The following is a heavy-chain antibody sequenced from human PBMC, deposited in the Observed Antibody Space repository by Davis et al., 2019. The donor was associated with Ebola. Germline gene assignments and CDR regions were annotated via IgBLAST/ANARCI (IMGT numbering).Heavy chain of an antibody. V-gene: IGHV3-23*01. CDR2: IGGSGGDT. CDR1: GFTFSSYA. CDR3: AKGSGTYKGLGDY. J-gene: IGHJ4*02. Sequence: GESLKISCAASGFTFSSYAMSWVRQAPGKGLEWISAIGGSGGDTFYADSVKGRFTISRDNSKNTLYLQMDSLRAEDTAVYYCAKGSGTYKGLGDYWGQGTLVTVSS. D-gene: IGHD1-26*01.